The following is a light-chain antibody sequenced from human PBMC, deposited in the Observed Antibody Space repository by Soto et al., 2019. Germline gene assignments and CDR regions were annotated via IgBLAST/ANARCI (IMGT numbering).Light chain of an antibody. CDR2: KAS. CDR1: QTISSW. CDR3: QHYNSYSEA. J-gene: IGKJ1*01. Sequence: DIPMIQSPSTLSGYIGDRVTITCRASQTISSWLAWYQQKPGKAPKLLIYKASTLKSGVPSRFSGSGSGTEFTLTISSLQPDDFATYYCQHYNSYSEAFGQGTKVDIK. V-gene: IGKV1-5*03.